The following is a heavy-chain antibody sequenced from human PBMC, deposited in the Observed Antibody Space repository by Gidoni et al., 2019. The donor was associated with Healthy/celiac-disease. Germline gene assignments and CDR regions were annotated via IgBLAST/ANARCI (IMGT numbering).Heavy chain of an antibody. CDR1: GGSVSSGSYY. V-gene: IGHV4-61*01. CDR3: ARDSRLYQNYYYGMDV. Sequence: QVQLQESGPGLVKPSETLSLTCTVSGGSVSSGSYYWSWIRQPPGKGLEWIGYIYYSGSTNYNPSLKSRVTISVDTSKNQFSLKLSSVTAADTAVYYCARDSRLYQNYYYGMDVWGQGTTVTVSS. J-gene: IGHJ6*02. D-gene: IGHD2-2*02. CDR2: IYYSGST.